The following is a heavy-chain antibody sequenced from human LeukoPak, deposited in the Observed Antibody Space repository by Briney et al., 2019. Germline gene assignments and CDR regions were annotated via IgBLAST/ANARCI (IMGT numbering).Heavy chain of an antibody. V-gene: IGHV4-4*09. CDR1: GGSISSYY. J-gene: IGHJ3*02. CDR3: AIRRRAFDM. CDR2: IYTSGST. D-gene: IGHD4-17*01. Sequence: SETLSLTCTVSGGSISSYYWSWLRQPPGKGLEGIGYIYTSGSTNYNPSLKSRVTISVHTAKNNFTLKLSSETAADTAVYYCAIRRRAFDMWGQGKMVTVSS.